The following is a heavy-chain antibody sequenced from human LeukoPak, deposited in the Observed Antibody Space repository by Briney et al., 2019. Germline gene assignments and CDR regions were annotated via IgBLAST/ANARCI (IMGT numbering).Heavy chain of an antibody. CDR2: IYYSGST. D-gene: IGHD5-12*01. CDR3: ARQGYSGYDREWDFDY. V-gene: IGHV4-59*08. Sequence: SETLSLTCTVSGGSISSYYWSWIRQPPGKGLEWIGYIYYSGSTNYNPSLKSRVTISVDTSKNQFSLKLSSVTAADTAVYYCARQGYSGYDREWDFDYWGQGTLVTVSS. J-gene: IGHJ4*02. CDR1: GGSISSYY.